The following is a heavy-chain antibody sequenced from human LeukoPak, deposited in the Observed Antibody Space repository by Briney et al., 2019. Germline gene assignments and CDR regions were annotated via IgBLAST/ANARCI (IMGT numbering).Heavy chain of an antibody. V-gene: IGHV2-70*01. CDR2: IDWDDDK. CDR1: GFSLSISGMC. J-gene: IGHJ3*02. D-gene: IGHD2-2*01. CDR3: ARIDRRGSSADAFDI. Sequence: SGPTLVNPTQTLTLTCTFSGFSLSISGMCVSWIRQPPGKALEWLALIDWDDDKYYSTSLKTRLTISKDTSKNQVVLTMTNMDPVDTATYYCARIDRRGSSADAFDIWGQGTMVTVSS.